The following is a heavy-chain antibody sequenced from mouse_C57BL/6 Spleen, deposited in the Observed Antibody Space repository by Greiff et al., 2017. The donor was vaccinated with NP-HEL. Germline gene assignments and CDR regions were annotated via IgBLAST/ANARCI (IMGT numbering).Heavy chain of an antibody. Sequence: QVQLQQPGAELVKPGASVKLSCKASGYTFTSYWMQWVKQRPGQGLEWIGEIDPSDSYTNYNQKFKGKATLTVDTSSSTAYMQLSSLTSEDSAVYYCARYYSNAMDYWGQGTSVTVSS. V-gene: IGHV1-50*01. CDR3: ARYYSNAMDY. CDR2: IDPSDSYT. D-gene: IGHD2-5*01. CDR1: GYTFTSYW. J-gene: IGHJ4*01.